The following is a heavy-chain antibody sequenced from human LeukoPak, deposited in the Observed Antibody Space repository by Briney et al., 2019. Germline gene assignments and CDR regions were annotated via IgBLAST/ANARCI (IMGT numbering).Heavy chain of an antibody. CDR1: GGSISSYY. Sequence: SETLSLTCTVSGGSISSYYWSWIRQPAGKGLEWIGRIYTSGSTNYNPSLKSRVTMSVDTSKNQFSLKLSSVTAADTAVYYCAGGHRFGESAHAFDIWGQGTMVTVSS. V-gene: IGHV4-4*07. CDR2: IYTSGST. J-gene: IGHJ3*02. D-gene: IGHD3-10*01. CDR3: AGGHRFGESAHAFDI.